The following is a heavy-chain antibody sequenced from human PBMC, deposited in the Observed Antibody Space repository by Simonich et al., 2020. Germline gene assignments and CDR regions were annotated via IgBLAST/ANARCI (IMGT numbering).Heavy chain of an antibody. CDR2: ISNCSSDI. V-gene: IGHV3-21*01. CDR3: ARANERDY. CDR1: GFTFSSYS. J-gene: IGHJ4*02. Sequence: EVQLVESGGGLVQPGGSLRLSCAASGFTFSSYSMNWVRQAPGKGREWVLSISNCSSDIYYAESVKGRFTISRDNAKNSLYLQMNSLRAEDTAVYYCARANERDYWGQGTLVTVSS. D-gene: IGHD1-1*01.